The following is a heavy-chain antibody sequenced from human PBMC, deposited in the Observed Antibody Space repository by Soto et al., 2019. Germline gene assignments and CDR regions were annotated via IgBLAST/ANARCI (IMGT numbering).Heavy chain of an antibody. CDR3: AKPVASRYDILTRTDAFAI. CDR2: ISWNSGSI. Sequence: PGGSLRLSCAASGFTFDDYAMHWVRQAPGKGLEWVSGISWNSGSIGYADSVKGRFTISRDNAKNSLYLQMNSLRAEDTALYYCAKPVASRYDILTRTDAFAIWGQGTLVTVSS. CDR1: GFTFDDYA. J-gene: IGHJ3*02. D-gene: IGHD3-9*01. V-gene: IGHV3-9*01.